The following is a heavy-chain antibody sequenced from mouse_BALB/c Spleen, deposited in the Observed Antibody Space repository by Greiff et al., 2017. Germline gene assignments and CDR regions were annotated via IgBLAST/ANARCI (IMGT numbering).Heavy chain of an antibody. CDR1: GFNIKDTY. CDR2: IDPANGNT. CDR3: AITTALYYCDY. J-gene: IGHJ2*01. Sequence: VQLQQSGAELVKPGASVKLSCTASGFNIKDTYMHWVKQRPEQGLEWIGRIDPANGNTKYDPKFQGKATITADTSSNTAYLQLSSLTSEDTAVYYCAITTALYYCDYWGQGTTLTVSS. D-gene: IGHD1-2*01. V-gene: IGHV14-3*02.